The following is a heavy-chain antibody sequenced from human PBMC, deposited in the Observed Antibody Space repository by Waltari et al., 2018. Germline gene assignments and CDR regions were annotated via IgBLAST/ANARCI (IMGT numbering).Heavy chain of an antibody. V-gene: IGHV4-34*01. D-gene: IGHD3-10*01. CDR2: IHYGTT. CDR1: GGSFSGYH. J-gene: IGHJ5*02. Sequence: QVQLKEWGAGTLKPSETLSLTCAVYGGSFSGYHWSWIRQSPGKGLEWIGEIHYGTTNYIPPLKIRVIISADTSKNQFSLRLTSVTAADTAVYYCARGGVPDAYGSGSHYRNWFEPWGQGTLVTVSS. CDR3: ARGGVPDAYGSGSHYRNWFEP.